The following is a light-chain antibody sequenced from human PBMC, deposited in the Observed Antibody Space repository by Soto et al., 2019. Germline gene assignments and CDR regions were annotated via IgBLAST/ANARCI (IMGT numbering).Light chain of an antibody. V-gene: IGKV3-20*01. CDR3: QQYGSSPFT. CDR1: QLVNAND. Sequence: EIVLTQSPGTLSLSPGERATLSCRASQLVNANDLAWYQQKPGQSPRLLIFGASSRATGIPDRFSGSGSGTDFTITISRVEPEYFAVYYCQQYGSSPFTFGPGTKVDIK. CDR2: GAS. J-gene: IGKJ3*01.